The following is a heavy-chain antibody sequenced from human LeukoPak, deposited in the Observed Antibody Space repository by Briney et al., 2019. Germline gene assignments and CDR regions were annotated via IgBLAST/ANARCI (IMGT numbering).Heavy chain of an antibody. D-gene: IGHD5-18*01. CDR3: ARERTDTSMDY. CDR2: IYTSGST. J-gene: IGHJ4*02. Sequence: SETLSLTCTVSGRSISSGSYYWTWIRQPAGKGLEWIGRIYTSGSTNHNPSLKGRVTISLDTSKNQFSLKLISVTAADTAVYFCARERTDTSMDYWGQGTLVTVSS. CDR1: GRSISSGSYY. V-gene: IGHV4-61*02.